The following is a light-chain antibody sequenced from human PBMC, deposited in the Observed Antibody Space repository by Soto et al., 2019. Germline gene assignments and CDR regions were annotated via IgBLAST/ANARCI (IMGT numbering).Light chain of an antibody. CDR3: LQHNSYPLT. J-gene: IGKJ4*01. CDR1: QGISNY. Sequence: DIRMTQSPSAMSASVGDRVTITCRASQGISNYLVWFQQKPGKGPKRLISAASTLQSGVPSRFSGIGSGTEFSLTISSLQPEDFATYYCLQHNSYPLTFGGGTKVDI. V-gene: IGKV1-17*03. CDR2: AAS.